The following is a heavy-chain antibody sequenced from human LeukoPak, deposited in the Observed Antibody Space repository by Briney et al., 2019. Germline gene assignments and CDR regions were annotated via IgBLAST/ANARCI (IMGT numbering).Heavy chain of an antibody. CDR3: ARPDQRGYSYGYSAFDI. CDR1: GGSISSSTHY. D-gene: IGHD5-18*01. V-gene: IGHV4-39*01. J-gene: IGHJ3*02. Sequence: SETLSLTCTVSGGSISSSTHYWGWIRQPPGKGLEWIGSIYYSGRTYYNPSLKSRVTISVDTSKNKFSLRLSSVTAADTAVYYCARPDQRGYSYGYSAFDIWGQGTMVAVSS. CDR2: IYYSGRT.